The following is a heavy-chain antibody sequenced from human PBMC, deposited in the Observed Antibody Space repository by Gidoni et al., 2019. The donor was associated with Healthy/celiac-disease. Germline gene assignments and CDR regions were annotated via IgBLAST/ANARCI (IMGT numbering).Heavy chain of an antibody. CDR1: GFTFSIYG. CDR3: AKERSLQTYWYFDL. CDR2: ISYDGSNK. V-gene: IGHV3-30*18. Sequence: QVQLVESGGGVVQPGSSLRPSCAASGFTFSIYGMHGVRQAPGKGLEWVAVISYDGSNKYYADSVKGRFTISRDNSKNTLYLQMNSLRAEDTAVYYCAKERSLQTYWYFDLWGRGTLVTVSS. J-gene: IGHJ2*01. D-gene: IGHD4-4*01.